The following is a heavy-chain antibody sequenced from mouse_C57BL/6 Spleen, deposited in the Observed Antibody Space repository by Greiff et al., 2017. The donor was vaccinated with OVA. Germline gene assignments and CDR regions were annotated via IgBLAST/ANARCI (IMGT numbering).Heavy chain of an antibody. CDR1: GYTFTSYW. V-gene: IGHV1-64*01. CDR2: IHPNSGST. J-gene: IGHJ3*01. CDR3: VFITAVGGGFAY. Sequence: QVQLKQPGAELVKPGASVKLSCKASGYTFTSYWMHWVKQRPGQGLEWIGMIHPNSGSTNYNEKFKSKATLTVDKSSSTAYMQLSSLTSEDSAVYYCVFITAVGGGFAYWGQGTLVTVSA. D-gene: IGHD1-1*01.